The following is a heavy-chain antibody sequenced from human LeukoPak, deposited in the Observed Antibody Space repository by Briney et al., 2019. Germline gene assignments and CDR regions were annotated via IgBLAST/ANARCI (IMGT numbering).Heavy chain of an antibody. V-gene: IGHV3-30*18. CDR2: ISYDGSNK. D-gene: IGHD3-10*01. CDR3: AKGLWFGEPSQH. Sequence: GGSLRLSCAASGFTFSNYGMHWVRQAPGKGLEWEAVISYDGSNKYYADSVKGRFTISRDNSKNTLYLQMNSLRAEDTAVYYCAKGLWFGEPSQHWGQGTLVTVSS. CDR1: GFTFSNYG. J-gene: IGHJ1*01.